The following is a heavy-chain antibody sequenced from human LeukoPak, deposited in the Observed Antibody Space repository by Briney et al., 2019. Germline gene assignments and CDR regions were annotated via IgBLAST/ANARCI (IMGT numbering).Heavy chain of an antibody. D-gene: IGHD3-10*01. Sequence: ASVKVSCKASGYTFTGYYMHWVRQAPGQGLEWMGWINPNSGGTNYAQKFQGRVTMTRDTSISTAYMELSRLRSDDTAVYYCARDIPPIITTVRGSGYYMDVWGKGTTVTISS. CDR1: GYTFTGYY. CDR2: INPNSGGT. CDR3: ARDIPPIITTVRGSGYYMDV. J-gene: IGHJ6*03. V-gene: IGHV1-2*02.